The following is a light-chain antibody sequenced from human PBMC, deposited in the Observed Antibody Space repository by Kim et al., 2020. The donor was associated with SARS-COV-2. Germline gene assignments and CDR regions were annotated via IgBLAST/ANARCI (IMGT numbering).Light chain of an antibody. Sequence: SPGERAALSCRASQSVGSSYLAWYQQKPGQAPRLLIYGASSRATGIPDRFSGSGSGTDFTLTISRLEPEDFAVYYCQQYGSSPPYTCGQGTKLEI. J-gene: IGKJ2*01. CDR3: QQYGSSPPYT. CDR1: QSVGSSY. V-gene: IGKV3-20*01. CDR2: GAS.